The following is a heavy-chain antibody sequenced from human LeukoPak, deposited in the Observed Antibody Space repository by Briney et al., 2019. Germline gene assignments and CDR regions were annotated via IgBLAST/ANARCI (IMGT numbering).Heavy chain of an antibody. CDR2: ISGSGGST. V-gene: IGHV3-23*01. D-gene: IGHD2-21*02. J-gene: IGHJ4*02. Sequence: GGSLRLSCAASGFTFSSYAMSWVRQAPGKGLEWVSAISGSGGSTYYADSVKGRFTISRDNSKDTLYLQMNSLRAEDTAVYYCAKDHPPLYGGNSDYWGQGTLVTVSS. CDR1: GFTFSSYA. CDR3: AKDHPPLYGGNSDY.